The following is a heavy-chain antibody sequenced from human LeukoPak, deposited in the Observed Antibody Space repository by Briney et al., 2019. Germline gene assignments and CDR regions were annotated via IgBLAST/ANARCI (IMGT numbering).Heavy chain of an antibody. Sequence: GGSLRLSCAASGFTFDTYGMNWVRQAPGKGLEWVSFITGGSNTIYYADSVKGRFTISRDNAENSLYLQMNSLRVEDTAVYYCARDRMGGSFDYWGQGTLVTVSS. CDR3: ARDRMGGSFDY. CDR1: GFTFDTYG. D-gene: IGHD2-15*01. V-gene: IGHV3-48*01. CDR2: ITGGSNTI. J-gene: IGHJ4*02.